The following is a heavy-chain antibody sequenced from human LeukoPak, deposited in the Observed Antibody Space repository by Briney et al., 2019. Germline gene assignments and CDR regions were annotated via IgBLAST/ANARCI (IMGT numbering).Heavy chain of an antibody. V-gene: IGHV4-59*01. Sequence: KPSETLSLTCTVSGGSISNYYWSWIRQPPGKGLEWIGYIYYSGTTNYNPSLKSRVSMSVDTSKSQFSLKLTSVTAADTAVYYCARGVAVATWFDPWGQGTLVTVST. CDR3: ARGVAVATWFDP. CDR2: IYYSGTT. J-gene: IGHJ5*02. D-gene: IGHD6-19*01. CDR1: GGSISNYY.